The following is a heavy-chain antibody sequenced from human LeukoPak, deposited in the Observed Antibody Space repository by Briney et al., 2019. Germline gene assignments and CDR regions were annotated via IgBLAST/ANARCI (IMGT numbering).Heavy chain of an antibody. Sequence: PGGSLRLSCAASGFTFSSYSMNWVRQAPGKGLEWVSSISSSSSYIYYADSVKGRFTISRDNAKNSLYLQMNSLRAEDTAVYYCARVGGSYFPLGYWGQGTLVTVSS. V-gene: IGHV3-21*01. CDR1: GFTFSSYS. D-gene: IGHD1-26*01. CDR3: ARVGGSYFPLGY. CDR2: ISSSSSYI. J-gene: IGHJ4*02.